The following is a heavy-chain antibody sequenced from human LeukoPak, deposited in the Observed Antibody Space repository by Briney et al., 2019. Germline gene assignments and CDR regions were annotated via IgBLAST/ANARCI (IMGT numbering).Heavy chain of an antibody. Sequence: ASVKVSCKASGYTFTSYGISWVRQAPGQGLEWMGWISAYNGNTNYAQKLQGRVTMTTDTSTSTAYMELRSLRSDDTAVYYCARELNGDYCSSTSCYTGNWFDPWGQGTLVTVSS. J-gene: IGHJ5*02. CDR1: GYTFTSYG. D-gene: IGHD2-2*02. V-gene: IGHV1-18*01. CDR2: ISAYNGNT. CDR3: ARELNGDYCSSTSCYTGNWFDP.